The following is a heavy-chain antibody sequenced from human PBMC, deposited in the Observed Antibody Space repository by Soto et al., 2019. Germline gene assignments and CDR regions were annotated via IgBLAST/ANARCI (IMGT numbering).Heavy chain of an antibody. CDR1: GDYIHVGGYY. D-gene: IGHD2-2*01. Sequence: SETLSLTCSVSGDYIHVGGYYWTWIRQRPGEGLAWMGYIYYTGKTYYKPSLESRLTMSVDRSKNQFSLRLTSVTAADTAVYFCGRDLTSNANCIDPWGQGTLVTVSS. CDR2: IYYTGKT. CDR3: GRDLTSNANCIDP. V-gene: IGHV4-30-4*01. J-gene: IGHJ5*02.